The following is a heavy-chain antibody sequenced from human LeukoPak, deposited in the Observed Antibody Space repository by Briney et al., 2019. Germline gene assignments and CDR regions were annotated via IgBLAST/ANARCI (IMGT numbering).Heavy chain of an antibody. CDR2: IYHSGST. D-gene: IGHD5-18*01. CDR3: ARQGLDTAMVFFRPQNAFDI. V-gene: IGHV4-59*08. Sequence: SETLSLTCTVSGGSISSYYWSWIRQPPGKGLEWIGYIYHSGSTKYNPSLKSRVTISVDTSKNQFSLKLSSVTAADTAVYYCARQGLDTAMVFFRPQNAFDIWGQGTMVTVSS. CDR1: GGSISSYY. J-gene: IGHJ3*02.